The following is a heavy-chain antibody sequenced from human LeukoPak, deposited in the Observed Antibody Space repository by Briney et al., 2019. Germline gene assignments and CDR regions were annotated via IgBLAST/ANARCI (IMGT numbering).Heavy chain of an antibody. CDR3: ARGVHDYVLWFDP. CDR2: MNPNSGNT. V-gene: IGHV1-8*01. J-gene: IGHJ5*02. D-gene: IGHD3-16*01. CDR1: GYTFTSYD. Sequence: GASVKVSCKASGYTFTSYDINWVRQATGHGIEWMGWMNPNSGNTGYAQKFQGRVTMTRNTSISTAYMELSSLRSEDTAVYYCARGVHDYVLWFDPWGQGTLVTVSS.